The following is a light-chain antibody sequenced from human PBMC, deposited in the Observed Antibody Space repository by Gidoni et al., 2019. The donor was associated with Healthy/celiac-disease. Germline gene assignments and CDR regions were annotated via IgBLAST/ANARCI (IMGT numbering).Light chain of an antibody. CDR2: AAS. CDR1: QSISSY. J-gene: IGKJ2*01. CDR3: QQSYSTPPYT. Sequence: DILMTQSPSSLSASVGDRVTITCRASQSISSYLNWYQQKPGKAPKLLIYAASSLQSGVPSRFSGSGSGTDFTLTISSLQPEDFATYYCQQSYSTPPYTFXQXTKLEIK. V-gene: IGKV1-39*01.